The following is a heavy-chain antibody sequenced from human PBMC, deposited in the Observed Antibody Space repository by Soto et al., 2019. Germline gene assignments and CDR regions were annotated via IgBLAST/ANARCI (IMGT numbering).Heavy chain of an antibody. J-gene: IGHJ4*02. D-gene: IGHD6-13*01. CDR1: GFTFTSYY. Sequence: QVRLVQSGAEVKKPGASVKISCTASGFTFTSYYLHWVRQAPVQGLEWMGIVNPSGGSASYAQKFQGRVTMTRDRSTSTVYMELSSLRSEDTAVYYCARDRSIAAAYNFDYWGQGTLVTVSS. CDR2: VNPSGGSA. V-gene: IGHV1-46*01. CDR3: ARDRSIAAAYNFDY.